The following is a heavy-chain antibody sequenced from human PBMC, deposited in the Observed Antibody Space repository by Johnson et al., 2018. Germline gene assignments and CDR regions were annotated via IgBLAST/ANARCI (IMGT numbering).Heavy chain of an antibody. Sequence: VQLQESGGGLVQPGGSLRLSCTASGFTFSSYSMNWVRQAPGKGLEWVSYIHATGRTVYYADSVKGRFTVSRDKAENSVQLQMTSLRAEDTAVYYCARDRVDSTPGPFDYWGQGTLVTVSS. J-gene: IGHJ4*02. V-gene: IGHV3-48*01. D-gene: IGHD4-11*01. CDR3: ARDRVDSTPGPFDY. CDR1: GFTFSSYS. CDR2: IHATGRTV.